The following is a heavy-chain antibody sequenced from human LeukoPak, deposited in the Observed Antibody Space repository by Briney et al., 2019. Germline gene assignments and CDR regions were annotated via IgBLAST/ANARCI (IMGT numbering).Heavy chain of an antibody. Sequence: GGTLRLSCAASGFTFSSYGMSWVRQAPGKGLEWVSAISGSGGSTYYADSVKGRFTISRDNSKNTLYLQMNSLRAEDTAVYYCAEDHRQVGATNDYWGQGTLVTVSS. D-gene: IGHD1-26*01. CDR2: ISGSGGST. V-gene: IGHV3-23*01. CDR1: GFTFSSYG. CDR3: AEDHRQVGATNDY. J-gene: IGHJ4*02.